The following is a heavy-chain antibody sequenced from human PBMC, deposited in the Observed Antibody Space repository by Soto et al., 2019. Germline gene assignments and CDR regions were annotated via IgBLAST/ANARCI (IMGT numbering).Heavy chain of an antibody. CDR1: GYTFTSYA. Sequence: GASVKVSCKASGYTFTSYAMHWVRQAPGQRLEWMGWINAGNGNTKYSQKFQGRVTTTRDTSASTAYMELGSLRSEDTAVYYCAREWGYWDIVVVPAAYGMDVWGQGTTVTVSS. J-gene: IGHJ6*02. CDR3: AREWGYWDIVVVPAAYGMDV. CDR2: INAGNGNT. V-gene: IGHV1-3*01. D-gene: IGHD2-2*01.